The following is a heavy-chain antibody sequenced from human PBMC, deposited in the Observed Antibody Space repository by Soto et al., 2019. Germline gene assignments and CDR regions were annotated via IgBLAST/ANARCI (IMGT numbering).Heavy chain of an antibody. V-gene: IGHV3-11*01. Sequence: GGSLRLSGAASGFTFIDYYMSWISQAPGKGFGWVAYCSSTAGTVYYADSVKGRFTISRDNAKNSLYLQMNSLRAEDTAVYYCAREIRRVYYYDFGYFDYWGQGTLVTVTT. D-gene: IGHD3-22*01. J-gene: IGHJ4*02. CDR1: GFTFIDYY. CDR2: CSSTAGTV. CDR3: AREIRRVYYYDFGYFDY.